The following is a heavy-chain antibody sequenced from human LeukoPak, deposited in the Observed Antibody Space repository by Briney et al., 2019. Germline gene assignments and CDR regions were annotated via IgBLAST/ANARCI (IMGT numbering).Heavy chain of an antibody. Sequence: ASVKVSCKGSGSTFTAHYIHWVRQAPGLGPEWMGWLNSNSGGTNYAPKFHGRVTSTRDKSIGTAYMELTSLRSDDTAVYYCATVGRETAVVGPGALFTSWGQGTLVTVSS. J-gene: IGHJ5*02. V-gene: IGHV1-2*02. CDR3: ATVGRETAVVGPGALFTS. D-gene: IGHD6-19*01. CDR2: LNSNSGGT. CDR1: GSTFTAHY.